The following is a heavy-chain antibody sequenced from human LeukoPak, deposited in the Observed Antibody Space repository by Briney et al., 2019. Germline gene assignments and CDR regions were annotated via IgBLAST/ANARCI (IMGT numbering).Heavy chain of an antibody. CDR2: IYQSGST. CDR3: AIRRYSSGWGDYFDY. J-gene: IGHJ4*02. D-gene: IGHD6-19*01. CDR1: GYSISSGYY. V-gene: IGHV4-38-2*02. Sequence: PSETLSLTCTVSGYSISSGYYWGWIRQPPGKGLEWIGSIYQSGSTYYNPSLKSRVTISVDTSKNQFSLKLSSVTAADTAVYYCAIRRYSSGWGDYFDYWGQGTLVTVSS.